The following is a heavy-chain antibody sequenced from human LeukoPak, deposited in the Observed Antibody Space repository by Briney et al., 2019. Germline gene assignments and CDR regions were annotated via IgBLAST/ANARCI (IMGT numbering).Heavy chain of an antibody. CDR1: GFTFSSYA. D-gene: IGHD3-10*01. J-gene: IGHJ4*01. V-gene: IGHV3-23*01. CDR2: ISGSGGST. CDR3: ARLSAMLRGPEPIYYFDY. Sequence: GGSLRLSCAASGFTFSSYAMSWVRQAPGKGLEWVSTISGSGGSTNHADSVKGRFTISRDDSKNTLYLQMNSLRAEDTAMYYCARLSAMLRGPEPIYYFDYWGQGTLVTVSS.